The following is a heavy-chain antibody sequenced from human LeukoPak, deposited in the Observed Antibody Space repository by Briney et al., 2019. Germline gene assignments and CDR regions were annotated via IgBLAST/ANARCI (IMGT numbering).Heavy chain of an antibody. J-gene: IGHJ4*02. CDR3: AREAHLLPTSFDY. Sequence: PSQTLSLTCTVSGGSISSGSYYWSWIRQPAGKGLEWIGRIYTSGSTNYNPSLKSRVTISVDTSKYQFSLKLSSVTAADTAVYYCAREAHLLPTSFDYWGQGTLVTVSS. D-gene: IGHD3-3*01. CDR1: GGSISSGSYY. CDR2: IYTSGST. V-gene: IGHV4-61*02.